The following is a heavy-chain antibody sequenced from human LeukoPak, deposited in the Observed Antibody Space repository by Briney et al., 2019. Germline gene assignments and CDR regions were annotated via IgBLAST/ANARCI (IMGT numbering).Heavy chain of an antibody. D-gene: IGHD2-2*02. Sequence: GASVKVSCKASGYTFTGYYMHWMRQAPGQGLEWMGWINPNSGGTNYAQKFQGRVTMTRDTSISTAYMELSRLRSDDTAVYYCARGDIVVLPAGIPHNWFDPWGQGTLVTVSS. CDR1: GYTFTGYY. CDR2: INPNSGGT. CDR3: ARGDIVVLPAGIPHNWFDP. J-gene: IGHJ5*02. V-gene: IGHV1-2*02.